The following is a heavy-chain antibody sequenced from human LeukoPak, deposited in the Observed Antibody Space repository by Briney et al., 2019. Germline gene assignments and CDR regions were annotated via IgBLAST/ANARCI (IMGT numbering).Heavy chain of an antibody. CDR2: IDWDDDK. D-gene: IGHD4-17*01. V-gene: IGHV2-70*11. Sequence: ESGPTLVNPTQTLTLTCTFSGFSLSTSGMCVSWIRQPPGKALEWLARIDWDDDKYYSTSLKTRLTISKDTSKNQVVLTMTNMDPVDTATYYCARSVCFYGDYVDHFDYWGQGTLVTVSS. J-gene: IGHJ4*02. CDR1: GFSLSTSGMC. CDR3: ARSVCFYGDYVDHFDY.